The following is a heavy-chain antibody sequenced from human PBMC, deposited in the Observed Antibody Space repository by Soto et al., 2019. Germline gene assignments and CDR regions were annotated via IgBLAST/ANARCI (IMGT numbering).Heavy chain of an antibody. CDR2: TYYRSKWFY. CDR1: GDSVSRNSAA. V-gene: IGHV6-1*01. J-gene: IGHJ6*02. D-gene: IGHD2-15*01. Sequence: PSQTLSLTCVISGDSVSRNSAAWNWIRQSPSRGLEWLGRTYYRSKWFYDYAVSVKSRVAINPDTSKNQFSLHLNSVTPEDTAVYYCARDLGYCSGGSCHSNGMDVWGHGTTVTVSS. CDR3: ARDLGYCSGGSCHSNGMDV.